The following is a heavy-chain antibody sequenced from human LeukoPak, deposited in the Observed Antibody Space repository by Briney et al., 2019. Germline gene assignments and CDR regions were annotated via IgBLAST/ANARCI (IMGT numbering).Heavy chain of an antibody. Sequence: GGSLRLSCAASGFTFSSYSMNWVRQAPGKGLEWVSSISSSSSYIYYADSVKGRFTISRDNAKNSLYLQMNSLRAEDTAVYYCASQGKVAVAGTLGRDYWGQGTLVTVSS. CDR1: GFTFSSYS. D-gene: IGHD6-19*01. J-gene: IGHJ4*02. CDR3: ASQGKVAVAGTLGRDY. V-gene: IGHV3-21*01. CDR2: ISSSSSYI.